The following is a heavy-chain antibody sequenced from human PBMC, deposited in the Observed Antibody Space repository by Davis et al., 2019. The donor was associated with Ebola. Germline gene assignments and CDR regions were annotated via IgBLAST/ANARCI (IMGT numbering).Heavy chain of an antibody. J-gene: IGHJ5*02. CDR1: GYTFTSYY. D-gene: IGHD5-18*01. Sequence: AASVKVSCKASGYTFTSYYMHWVRQAPGQGLEWMGIINPSGGSTSYAQKFQGRVTMTRDTSTSTAYMELRSLRSDDTAVYYCARSVDTANWFDPRGQGTLVTVSS. CDR3: ARSVDTANWFDP. CDR2: INPSGGST. V-gene: IGHV1-46*01.